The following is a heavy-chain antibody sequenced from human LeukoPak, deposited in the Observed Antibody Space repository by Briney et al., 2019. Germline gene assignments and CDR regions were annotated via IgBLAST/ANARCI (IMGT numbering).Heavy chain of an antibody. Sequence: PGGSLRLSCAASGFTVSSNYMSWVRQAPGKGLEWVSVISGSGGSTYYADSVKGRFTISRDNSKNTLYLQMNSLRAEDTAVYYCAKAPMVRGVNALRGYWGQGTLVTVSS. CDR2: ISGSGGST. D-gene: IGHD3-10*01. CDR3: AKAPMVRGVNALRGY. V-gene: IGHV3-23*01. CDR1: GFTVSSNY. J-gene: IGHJ4*02.